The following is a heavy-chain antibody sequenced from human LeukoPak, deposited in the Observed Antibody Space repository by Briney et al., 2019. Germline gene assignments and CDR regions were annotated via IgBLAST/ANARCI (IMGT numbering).Heavy chain of an antibody. D-gene: IGHD6-19*01. V-gene: IGHV4-59*12. CDR2: IYYSGST. CDR3: ARGTKWLPRSLFDY. CDR1: GGSISSYY. Sequence: SETLSLTCTVSGGSISSYYWSWIRQPPGKGLEWIGYIYYSGSTNYNPSLKSRVTISVDTSKNQFSLKLSSVTAADTAVYYCARGTKWLPRSLFDYWGQGTLVTVSS. J-gene: IGHJ4*02.